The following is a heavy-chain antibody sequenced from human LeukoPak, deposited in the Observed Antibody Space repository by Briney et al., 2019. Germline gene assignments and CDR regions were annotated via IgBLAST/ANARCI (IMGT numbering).Heavy chain of an antibody. V-gene: IGHV1-69*06. J-gene: IGHJ4*02. CDR2: IIPIFGTA. D-gene: IGHD1-14*01. CDR3: AREPQTSMGPFDY. Sequence: SVKVSCKASGGTFSSYAISWVRQAPGQGLEWMGGIIPIFGTANYAQKFQGRVTITADKSTSTAYMELSSLRSEDTAVYYCAREPQTSMGPFDYWGQGTLVTVSS. CDR1: GGTFSSYA.